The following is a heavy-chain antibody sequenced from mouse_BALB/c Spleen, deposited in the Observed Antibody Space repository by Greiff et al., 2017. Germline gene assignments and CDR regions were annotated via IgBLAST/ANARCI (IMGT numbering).Heavy chain of an antibody. V-gene: IGHV8-8*01. J-gene: IGHJ4*01. Sequence: QVTLKLSGPGLLKPSQTLSLTCSFSGFSLSTSGMGVGRIRQPSGKGLEWLAHIWWDDDKYYNPSLKSQITIAKDTSRNQVFHKITSVDTADTATYDCARRKVYYGSSYVMDYWGQGTSVTVSS. CDR2: IWWDDDK. CDR3: ARRKVYYGSSYVMDY. CDR1: GFSLSTSGMG. D-gene: IGHD1-1*01.